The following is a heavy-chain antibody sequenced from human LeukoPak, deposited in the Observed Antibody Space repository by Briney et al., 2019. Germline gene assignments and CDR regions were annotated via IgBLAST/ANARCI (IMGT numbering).Heavy chain of an antibody. D-gene: IGHD6-13*01. CDR1: GYTFTSYG. Sequence: ASVKVSCKASGYTFTSYGISWVRQAPGQGLEWMGWISAYNGNTNYAQKLQGRVTMTTDTSTSTAYMELRSPRSDDTAVYYCARDLGYSSSWYVVDYWGQGTLVTVSS. V-gene: IGHV1-18*01. CDR2: ISAYNGNT. CDR3: ARDLGYSSSWYVVDY. J-gene: IGHJ4*02.